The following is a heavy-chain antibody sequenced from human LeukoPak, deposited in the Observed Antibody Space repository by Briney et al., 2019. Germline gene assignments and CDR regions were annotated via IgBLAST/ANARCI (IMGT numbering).Heavy chain of an antibody. Sequence: GGSLRLSCAASGFTFSNYEMHWVRQAPGKGLEWVGVISYDGSKKNYADSVKGRFTISRDSSKNTLCLQMNSLRGEDTAVYYCARAPWELTDYYYMDVWGKGTTVTVSS. CDR3: ARAPWELTDYYYMDV. CDR2: ISYDGSKK. V-gene: IGHV3-30*01. D-gene: IGHD1-26*01. J-gene: IGHJ6*03. CDR1: GFTFSNYE.